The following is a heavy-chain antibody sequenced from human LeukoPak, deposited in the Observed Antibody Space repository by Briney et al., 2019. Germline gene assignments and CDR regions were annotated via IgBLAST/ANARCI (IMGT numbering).Heavy chain of an antibody. V-gene: IGHV1-2*02. D-gene: IGHD6-13*01. CDR3: ARVVKSPGYSSSWYSY. J-gene: IGHJ4*02. CDR2: INPNSGGT. CDR1: GYTFTGYY. Sequence: ASVTVSCKASGYTFTGYYMHWVRQAPGQGLEWMGWINPNSGGTNYAQKFQGRVTMTRDTSISTAYMELSRLRSDDTAVYYCARVVKSPGYSSSWYSYWGQGTLLSVSS.